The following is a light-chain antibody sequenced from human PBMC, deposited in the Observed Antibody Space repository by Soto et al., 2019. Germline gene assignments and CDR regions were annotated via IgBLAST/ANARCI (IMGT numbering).Light chain of an antibody. Sequence: QSALTQPASVSGSPGQSITISCIGTSSDVGAYNYVSWYQQHPGKAPKLMIYDVSNRPSGISNHFSGSKSGNTASLTISGLQAEDEADYYCSSFTSTSTPYVFGAGTKLTVL. CDR3: SSFTSTSTPYV. V-gene: IGLV2-14*01. J-gene: IGLJ1*01. CDR1: SSDVGAYNY. CDR2: DVS.